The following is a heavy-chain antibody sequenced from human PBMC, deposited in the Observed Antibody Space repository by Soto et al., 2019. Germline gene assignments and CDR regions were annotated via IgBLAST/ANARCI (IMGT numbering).Heavy chain of an antibody. CDR1: GFTFSSYH. CDR2: ISNDGKTK. Sequence: QVPLVESGGGVVQPGTSLRLSCAASGFTFSSYHVHWVRQAPGKGLEWVAVISNDGKTKKYADSVRGRVTISRDNSKSTLYLQLNRLKTDDTAVYYCVRAPTSMVAFDYWGQGTLVTVSS. CDR3: VRAPTSMVAFDY. J-gene: IGHJ4*02. D-gene: IGHD5-18*01. V-gene: IGHV3-30*03.